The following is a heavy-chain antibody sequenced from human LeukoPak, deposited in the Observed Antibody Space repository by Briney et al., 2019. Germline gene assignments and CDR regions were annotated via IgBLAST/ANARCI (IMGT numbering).Heavy chain of an antibody. J-gene: IGHJ3*02. CDR1: GGTFSNYA. V-gene: IGHV1-69*04. CDR2: IIPIRAIA. CDR3: ARGEYYGSGSYYNGAFDS. D-gene: IGHD3-10*01. Sequence: ASVKVSCKASGGTFSNYAISWVRQAPGQGLEWMGRIIPIRAIANYAQKFQGRVTITAVKSTGTVYMELSSLRSEDTAVYYCARGEYYGSGSYYNGAFDSWGQGTMVTVSS.